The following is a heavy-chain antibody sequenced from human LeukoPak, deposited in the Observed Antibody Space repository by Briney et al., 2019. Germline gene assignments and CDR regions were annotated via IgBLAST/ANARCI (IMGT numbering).Heavy chain of an antibody. CDR2: INHSGST. J-gene: IGHJ4*02. D-gene: IGHD6-19*01. CDR1: GGSFSGYY. V-gene: IGHV4-34*01. Sequence: SETLSLTCAVYGGSFSGYYWSWIRQPPGKGLEWIGEINHSGSTNYNPSLKSRVTISVDTSKNQFSLKLSSVTAADTAVYYCASESVAVALPDYWAREPWSPSPQ. CDR3: ASESVAVALPDY.